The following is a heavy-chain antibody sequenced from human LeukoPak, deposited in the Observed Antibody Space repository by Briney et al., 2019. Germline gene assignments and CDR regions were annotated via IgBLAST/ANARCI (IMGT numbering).Heavy chain of an antibody. CDR2: ISSSGSTI. V-gene: IGHV3-11*01. CDR3: AKDKGSSGWSGYYGMDV. Sequence: PGGSLRLSCAASGSTFSDYYMSWIRQAPGKGLEWVSYISSSGSTIYYADSVKGRFTISRDNAKNSLYLQMNSLRAEDTALYYCAKDKGSSGWSGYYGMDVWGQGTTVTVSS. D-gene: IGHD6-19*01. CDR1: GSTFSDYY. J-gene: IGHJ6*02.